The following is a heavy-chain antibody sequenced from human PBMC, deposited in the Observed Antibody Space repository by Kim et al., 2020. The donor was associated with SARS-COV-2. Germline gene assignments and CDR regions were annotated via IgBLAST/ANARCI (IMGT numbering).Heavy chain of an antibody. CDR2: INPNNGST. CDR1: GYTFSGYY. V-gene: IGHV1-2*02. Sequence: ASVKVSCKASGYTFSGYYLYWVRQTPGQGLEWMGWINPNNGSTNSAQKFLGRVIMTRDTSINTAYMELSSLTSDDTAMYYCATFEDFYEPGWGQGTLVTVSS. J-gene: IGHJ4*02. CDR3: ATFEDFYEPG. D-gene: IGHD3-22*01.